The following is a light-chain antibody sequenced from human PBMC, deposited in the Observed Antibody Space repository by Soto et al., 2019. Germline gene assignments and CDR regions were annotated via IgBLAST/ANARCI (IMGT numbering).Light chain of an antibody. J-gene: IGKJ1*01. CDR2: AAS. V-gene: IGKV1-39*01. Sequence: DIQMTQSPSSLSASVGDRVTVTCRASQSISSFLNWYQHKPGKAPKLLIYAASSLQPGVPSRFSGSGSGTDFTLTISSLQPEDFATYYCQQSESTPRTFGQGTKVDIK. CDR3: QQSESTPRT. CDR1: QSISSF.